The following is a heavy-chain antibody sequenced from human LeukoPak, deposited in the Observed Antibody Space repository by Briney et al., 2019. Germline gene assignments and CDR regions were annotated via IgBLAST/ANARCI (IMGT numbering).Heavy chain of an antibody. J-gene: IGHJ6*03. Sequence: ASVKVSCKASGYTFTSYGISWVRQAPGQGLEWMGWISAYNGNTNYAQKLQGRVTMTTDTSTSTAYMELRSLRSDDTAKYYCARVPDPSHDYYMDVWGKGTTVTVSS. CDR1: GYTFTSYG. CDR3: ARVPDPSHDYYMDV. CDR2: ISAYNGNT. V-gene: IGHV1-18*01.